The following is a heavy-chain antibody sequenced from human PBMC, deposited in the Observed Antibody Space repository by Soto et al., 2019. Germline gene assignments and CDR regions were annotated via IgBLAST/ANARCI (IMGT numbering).Heavy chain of an antibody. D-gene: IGHD3-22*01. CDR2: IYHSGST. CDR3: ARGRGGYYDSSGYHFDY. CDR1: GGSISSGGYS. V-gene: IGHV4-30-2*01. Sequence: QLQLQESGSGLVKPSQTLSLTCAVSGGSISSGGYSWSWIRQPPGKGLEWIGYIYHSGSTYYNPSLKSRVTISVDRSKNQFSLKLSSVTAADTAVYYCARGRGGYYDSSGYHFDYWGQGTLVTVSS. J-gene: IGHJ4*02.